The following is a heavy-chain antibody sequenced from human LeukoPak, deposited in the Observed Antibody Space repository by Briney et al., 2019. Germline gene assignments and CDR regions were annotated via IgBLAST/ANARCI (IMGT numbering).Heavy chain of an antibody. CDR2: ISGSGGTT. CDR3: ARGGSVFAYFFDY. J-gene: IGHJ4*02. Sequence: QTGGSLRLSCAASGFIFSNYAMTWVRLTPGKGLEWVSAISGSGGTTYYADSVKGRFTISRDSSTNTLYLQLSSLRAEDTAIYYCARGGSVFAYFFDYWGQGTLVTVSS. D-gene: IGHD3-10*01. CDR1: GFIFSNYA. V-gene: IGHV3-23*01.